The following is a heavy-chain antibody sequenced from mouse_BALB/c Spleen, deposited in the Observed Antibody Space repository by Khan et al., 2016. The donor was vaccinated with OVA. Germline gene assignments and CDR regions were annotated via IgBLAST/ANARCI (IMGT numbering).Heavy chain of an antibody. CDR3: TRNGFGNYESWDY. V-gene: IGHV1-5*01. CDR2: IYPGNRDT. CDR1: GYTFTSYW. D-gene: IGHD2-1*01. J-gene: IGHJ2*01. Sequence: VQLKQPGTVLARPGASVKMSCKASGYTFTSYWMHWVKQRPGQGLEWIGAIYPGNRDTNYNQKFKGKAKLTAVTSTSPAYLELNSLTNGDSAVYYCTRNGFGNYESWDYWGQGTTLTVSS.